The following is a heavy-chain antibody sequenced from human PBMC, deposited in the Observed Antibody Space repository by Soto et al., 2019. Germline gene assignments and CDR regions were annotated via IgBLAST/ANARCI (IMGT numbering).Heavy chain of an antibody. Sequence: SETLSLTCSVSGGSISSDDYYLTWIRQPPGEGLEWIGYIYYTGRTSSTPSLESRVTISIDTSKNQFSLKLSSVSAADTAVYYCAREGSSSPEYFDFWGPGTLVTVSS. CDR3: AREGSSSPEYFDF. V-gene: IGHV4-30-4*01. CDR2: IYYTGRT. CDR1: GGSISSDDYY. J-gene: IGHJ4*02. D-gene: IGHD2-15*01.